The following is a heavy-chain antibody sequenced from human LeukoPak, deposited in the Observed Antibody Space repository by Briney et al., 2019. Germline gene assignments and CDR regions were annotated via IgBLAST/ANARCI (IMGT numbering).Heavy chain of an antibody. Sequence: GGSLRLSCAASGFTFSSYGMHWVRQAPGKGLEWVAVISYDESNKYYADSVKGRFTISRDNSKNTLYLQMNSLRAEDTAVYYCAKGPGVVPTYFDYWGQGTLVTVSS. V-gene: IGHV3-30*18. J-gene: IGHJ4*02. CDR2: ISYDESNK. CDR3: AKGPGVVPTYFDY. D-gene: IGHD2-2*01. CDR1: GFTFSSYG.